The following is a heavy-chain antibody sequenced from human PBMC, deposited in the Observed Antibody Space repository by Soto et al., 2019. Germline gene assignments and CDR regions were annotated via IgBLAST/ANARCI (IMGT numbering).Heavy chain of an antibody. V-gene: IGHV1-3*01. Sequence: QVQLVQSGAEVKKPGASVKVSCKASGYTFTSYAMHWVRQAPGQRLEWMGWINAGNGNTKYSQKFQGRVTITRDTSASTAYMERSSLRSEDTAVYYCPRRKADLAVDGPNWFDPWGQGTLDTGS. D-gene: IGHD6-19*01. CDR2: INAGNGNT. CDR3: PRRKADLAVDGPNWFDP. CDR1: GYTFTSYA. J-gene: IGHJ5*02.